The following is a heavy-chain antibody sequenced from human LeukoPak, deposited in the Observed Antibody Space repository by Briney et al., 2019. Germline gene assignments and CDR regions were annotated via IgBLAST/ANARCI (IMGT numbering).Heavy chain of an antibody. V-gene: IGHV3-74*01. J-gene: IGHJ4*02. D-gene: IGHD3-10*01. Sequence: PGGSLRLSCAASGFTFSNYWIHWVRQAPGKGLVWVSRINSDGINTSYADSVKGRFTISRDNAKNSLYLQMKSLRAEDTAVYYCARDLDYYGSGSYAFDFWGQGTLVTVSS. CDR3: ARDLDYYGSGSYAFDF. CDR2: INSDGINT. CDR1: GFTFSNYW.